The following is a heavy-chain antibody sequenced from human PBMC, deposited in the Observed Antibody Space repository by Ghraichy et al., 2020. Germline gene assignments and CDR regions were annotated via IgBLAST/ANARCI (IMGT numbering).Heavy chain of an antibody. Sequence: SQTLSLTCTVSGGSISSSSYYWGWIRQPPGKGLEWIGSIYYSGSTYYNPSLKSRVTISVDTSKNQFSLKLSSVTAADTAVYYCARRSLVFEGEEYQRTEYYFDYWGQGTLVTVSS. J-gene: IGHJ4*02. CDR2: IYYSGST. CDR1: GGSISSSSYY. D-gene: IGHD2-2*01. V-gene: IGHV4-39*01. CDR3: ARRSLVFEGEEYQRTEYYFDY.